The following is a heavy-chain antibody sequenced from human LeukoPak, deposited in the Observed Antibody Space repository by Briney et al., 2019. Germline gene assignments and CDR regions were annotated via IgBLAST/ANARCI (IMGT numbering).Heavy chain of an antibody. CDR1: GGSISRSSYY. CDR3: ARHPLDFYGDYEKLDAFDI. D-gene: IGHD4-17*01. CDR2: IYYSGST. Sequence: PSETLSLTCTVSGGSISRSSYYWGWIRQPPGKGLEWIGSIYYSGSTYYNPSLKSRVTISVDTSKNQFSLKLSSVTAADTAVYYCARHPLDFYGDYEKLDAFDIWGQGTMVTVSS. J-gene: IGHJ3*02. V-gene: IGHV4-39*01.